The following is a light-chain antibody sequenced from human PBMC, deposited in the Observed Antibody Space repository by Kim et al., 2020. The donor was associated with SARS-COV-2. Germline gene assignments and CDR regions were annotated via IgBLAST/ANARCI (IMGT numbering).Light chain of an antibody. CDR3: QTWDSSTAL. V-gene: IGLV3-1*01. CDR2: NDN. Sequence: SVAPGQTPRSTCSGDRCGNNYVSCNHKKPGRSLVLVIYNDNKRPPGIPERCSDSNLGNTATLTISGTQAMDEADYYCQTWDSSTALFGTGTKVTVL. CDR1: RCGNNY. J-gene: IGLJ1*01.